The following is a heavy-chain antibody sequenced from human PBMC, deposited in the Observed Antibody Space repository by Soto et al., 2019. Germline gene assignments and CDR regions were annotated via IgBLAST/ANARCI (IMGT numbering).Heavy chain of an antibody. CDR2: IIPIFGTA. V-gene: IGHV1-69*13. CDR3: ARGYYDSSGYYPSPYPFSRGYFDY. D-gene: IGHD3-22*01. CDR1: GGTFSSYA. J-gene: IGHJ4*02. Sequence: SVKVSCKASGGTFSSYAISWVRQAPGQGLEWMGGIIPIFGTANYAQKFQGRVTITADESTSTAYMELSSLRSEDTAVYYCARGYYDSSGYYPSPYPFSRGYFDYWGQGTLVTVSS.